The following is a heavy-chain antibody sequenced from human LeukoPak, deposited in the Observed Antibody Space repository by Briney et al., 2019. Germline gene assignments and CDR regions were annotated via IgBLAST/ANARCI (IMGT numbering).Heavy chain of an antibody. CDR1: GFTFSSYG. Sequence: GGSLRLSCVASGFTFSSYGMHWVRQAPGKGLEWVAVIWNDGSNKYYADSVKGRFTISRDNSKNTLYLQINRRRAEDTAVYYCGKDGGGSMVSVYYFDYWGEGTLVTVSS. D-gene: IGHD4/OR15-4a*01. J-gene: IGHJ4*02. CDR3: GKDGGGSMVSVYYFDY. CDR2: IWNDGSNK. V-gene: IGHV3-33*06.